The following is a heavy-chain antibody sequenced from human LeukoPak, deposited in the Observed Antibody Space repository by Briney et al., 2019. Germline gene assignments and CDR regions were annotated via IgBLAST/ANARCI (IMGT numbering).Heavy chain of an antibody. Sequence: GGSLRLSCAASGFTSSSYAMSWVRQAPGKGLEWVSAISGSGGSTYYADSVKGRFTISRDNSKNTLYLQMNSLRAEDTAVYYCAKAGVGATVYYFDYWGQGTLVTVSS. CDR2: ISGSGGST. CDR1: GFTSSSYA. CDR3: AKAGVGATVYYFDY. J-gene: IGHJ4*02. V-gene: IGHV3-23*01. D-gene: IGHD1-26*01.